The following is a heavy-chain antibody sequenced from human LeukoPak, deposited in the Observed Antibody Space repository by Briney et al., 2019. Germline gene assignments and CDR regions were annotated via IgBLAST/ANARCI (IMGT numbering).Heavy chain of an antibody. Sequence: GGSLRLSCAASGFTFSTYWMSWVRQAPGKGLEWVANIKQDGSEKYYVDSVKGRFTISKDNAKNSLYLQMNSLRAEDTATYYCARDSAGNDYWGQGTLVTVSS. D-gene: IGHD6-13*01. CDR3: ARDSAGNDY. J-gene: IGHJ4*02. V-gene: IGHV3-7*01. CDR2: IKQDGSEK. CDR1: GFTFSTYW.